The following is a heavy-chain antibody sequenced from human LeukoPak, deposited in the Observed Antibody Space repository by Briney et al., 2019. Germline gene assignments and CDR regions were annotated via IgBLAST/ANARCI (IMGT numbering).Heavy chain of an antibody. CDR3: ASTVGATGSYYFDY. J-gene: IGHJ4*02. CDR1: GFTVSSNY. CDR2: ISGSGGST. D-gene: IGHD1-26*01. Sequence: PGGSLRLSCAASGFTVSSNYMSWVRQAPGKGLEWVSAISGSGGSTYYADSVKGRFTISRDNSKNTLYLQMNSLRAEDTAVYYCASTVGATGSYYFDYWGQGTLVTVSS. V-gene: IGHV3-23*01.